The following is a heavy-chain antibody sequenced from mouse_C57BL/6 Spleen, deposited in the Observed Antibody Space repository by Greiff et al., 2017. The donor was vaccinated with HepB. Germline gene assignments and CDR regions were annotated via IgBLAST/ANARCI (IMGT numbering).Heavy chain of an antibody. D-gene: IGHD1-3*01. CDR2: ISYDGSN. CDR1: GYSITSGYY. Sequence: EVQVVESGPGLVKPSQSLSLTCSVTGYSITSGYYWNWIRQFPGNKLEWMGYISYDGSNNYNPSLKNRISITRDTSKNQLFLKLNSVTTEDTATYYCARVNYYFDYWGQGTTLTVSS. CDR3: ARVNYYFDY. V-gene: IGHV3-6*01. J-gene: IGHJ2*01.